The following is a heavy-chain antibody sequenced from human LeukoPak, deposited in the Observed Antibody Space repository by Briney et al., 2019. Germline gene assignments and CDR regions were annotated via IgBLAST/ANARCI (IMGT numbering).Heavy chain of an antibody. CDR2: MNPNSGNT. CDR1: GYTFTSYG. CDR3: VRKNYGSNRWFDP. D-gene: IGHD4/OR15-4a*01. J-gene: IGHJ5*02. V-gene: IGHV1-8*02. Sequence: ASVKVSCKASGYTFTSYGISWVRQAPGQGLEWMGWMNPNSGNTGYAQKFQGRVTMTRNTSISTAYMELSSLKSEDTAVYYCVRKNYGSNRWFDPWGQGTLVTVSS.